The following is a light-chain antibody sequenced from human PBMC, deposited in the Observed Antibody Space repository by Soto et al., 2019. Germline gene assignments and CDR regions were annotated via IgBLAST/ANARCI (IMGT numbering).Light chain of an antibody. J-gene: IGKJ1*01. CDR3: HQHGSSPWT. Sequence: EIVLTRSPVTVSLSPVEIATLSCRASQSVSSGYLAWYQQKPGQAPRLLIYGASTRATGIPDRFSGSGSGTDFTLTISRLEPEDFAVYFCHQHGSSPWTFGQGTKVDIK. V-gene: IGKV3-20*01. CDR1: QSVSSGY. CDR2: GAS.